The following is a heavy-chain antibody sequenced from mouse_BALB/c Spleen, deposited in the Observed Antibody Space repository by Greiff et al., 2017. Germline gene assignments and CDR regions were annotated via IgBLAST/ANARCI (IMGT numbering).Heavy chain of an antibody. V-gene: IGHV5-17*02. J-gene: IGHJ4*01. CDR1: GFTFSSFG. D-gene: IGHD2-10*02. CDR3: ARSLDYAMDY. CDR2: ISSGSSTI. Sequence: EVKVVESGGSLVQPGGSRKLSCAASGFTFSSFGIHWVRQAPEKGLEWVAYISSGSSTIYYADTVKGRFTISRDNPKNTLFLQMTSLRSEDTAMYYCARSLDYAMDYWGQGTSVTVSS.